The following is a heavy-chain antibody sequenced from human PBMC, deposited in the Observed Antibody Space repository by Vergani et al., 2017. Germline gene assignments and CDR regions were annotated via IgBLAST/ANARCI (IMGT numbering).Heavy chain of an antibody. Sequence: EVQLVESGGGLVQPGGSLRLSCAASGFTFSSYEMNWVRQAPGKGLEWVSYISSSGSTIYYADSVKGRFTISRDNAKNSLYLQMNSLRAEDTAVYYCARMSDGSGVYYYYYGMDVWGQGTTVTVSS. CDR1: GFTFSSYE. CDR3: ARMSDGSGVYYYYYGMDV. V-gene: IGHV3-48*03. J-gene: IGHJ6*02. D-gene: IGHD3-10*01. CDR2: ISSSGSTI.